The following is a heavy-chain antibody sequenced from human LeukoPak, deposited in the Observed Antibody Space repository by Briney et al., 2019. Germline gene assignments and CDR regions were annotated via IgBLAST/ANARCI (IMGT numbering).Heavy chain of an antibody. CDR2: IYYSGNT. V-gene: IGHV4-39*01. D-gene: IGHD6-13*01. Sequence: SETLSLTCTVSGVSISSSNSYWGWIRQPPGKGLEWIGSIYYSGNTYYNASLKSQVSISIDTSKNQFSLRLTSVTAADTAVYYCARTGRRGSSSKVYFQHWGQGTLVTVSS. CDR3: ARTGRRGSSSKVYFQH. CDR1: GVSISSSNSY. J-gene: IGHJ1*01.